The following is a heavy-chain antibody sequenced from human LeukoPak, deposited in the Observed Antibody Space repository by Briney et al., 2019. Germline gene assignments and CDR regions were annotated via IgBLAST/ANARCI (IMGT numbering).Heavy chain of an antibody. CDR1: GFTFSSYE. CDR2: ISSSGSTI. Sequence: PGGSLRLSCAASGFTFSSYEMNWVRQAPGKGLEWVSYISSSGSTIYYADSVKGRFTISRDNAKNSLYLQMNSLRAEDTAVYYCARARFDHDYSDYEDYWGQGTLVTVSS. CDR3: ARARFDHDYSDYEDY. D-gene: IGHD4-11*01. V-gene: IGHV3-48*03. J-gene: IGHJ4*02.